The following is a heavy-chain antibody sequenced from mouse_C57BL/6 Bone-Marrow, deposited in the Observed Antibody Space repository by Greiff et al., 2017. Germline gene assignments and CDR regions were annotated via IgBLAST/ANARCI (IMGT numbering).Heavy chain of an antibody. CDR1: GFTFSDYG. Sequence: EVQLVESGGGLVQPGGSLKLSCAASGFTFSDYGMAWVRQAPRKGPEWVAFISNLAYSIYYADTVTGRFTLSRENAKNALYLEMSSLRSEDTAIYYCAREGYDGSSYSWFAYWGQGTLVTVSA. J-gene: IGHJ3*01. CDR2: ISNLAYSI. D-gene: IGHD1-1*01. V-gene: IGHV5-15*01. CDR3: AREGYDGSSYSWFAY.